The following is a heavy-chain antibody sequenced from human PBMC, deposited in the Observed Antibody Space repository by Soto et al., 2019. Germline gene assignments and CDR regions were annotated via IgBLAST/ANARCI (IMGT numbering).Heavy chain of an antibody. CDR1: GFTVSISY. Sequence: EVQLVESGGALVQPGGSLRLSCAASGFTVSISYMTWVRQVPGKGLEWVSIIYSDGYTYYADSVKGRFTISRDSSTNTLYLEMTGLRADDTAVYYCARRKFCSSTTCFDYWGQGTRVTVSS. J-gene: IGHJ4*02. CDR2: IYSDGYT. CDR3: ARRKFCSSTTCFDY. D-gene: IGHD2-2*01. V-gene: IGHV3-66*01.